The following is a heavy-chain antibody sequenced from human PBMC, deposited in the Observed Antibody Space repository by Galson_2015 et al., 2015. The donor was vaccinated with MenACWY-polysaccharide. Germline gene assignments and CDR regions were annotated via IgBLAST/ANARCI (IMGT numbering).Heavy chain of an antibody. CDR2: VHSRGTS. V-gene: IGHV4-59*02. D-gene: IGHD2-2*01. CDR1: ADSVNNYY. CDR3: AGEKYQLPFGWFDP. J-gene: IGHJ5*02. Sequence: ETLSLTCTVSADSVNNYYWSWIRQSPGQGLEWIGWVHSRGTSKYNPSFKNRVLMSIDASKSHFSLQLLSVTTADTAMYYCAGEKYQLPFGWFDPWGQGTLVSVSS.